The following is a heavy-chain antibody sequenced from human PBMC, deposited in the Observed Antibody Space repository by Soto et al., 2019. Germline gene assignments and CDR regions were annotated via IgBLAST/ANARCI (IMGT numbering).Heavy chain of an antibody. CDR3: TRDPEPQWELPHAYFDY. V-gene: IGHV3-49*04. CDR1: GFTFGDYA. J-gene: IGHJ4*02. CDR2: IRSKAYGGTT. Sequence: EVQLVESGGGLVQPGRSLRLSCTASGFTFGDYAMSWVRQAPGKGLEWVGFIRSKAYGGTTEYAASVKGRFTISRDDSKSIAYLQMNSLKTEDTAVYYCTRDPEPQWELPHAYFDYWGQGTLVTVSS. D-gene: IGHD1-26*01.